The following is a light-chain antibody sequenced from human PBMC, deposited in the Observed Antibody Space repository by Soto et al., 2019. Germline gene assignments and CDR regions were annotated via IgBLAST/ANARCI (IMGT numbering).Light chain of an antibody. CDR1: QGVSSS. CDR2: AAS. V-gene: IGKV1-9*01. Sequence: IQLTQSPSSLSASVGDRVTITCRASQGVSSSLAWYQQKPGKAPNLLIYAASTLQSGVPSRFSGSGSGTDFFLTISSLQPEDFETYYCQQVNSYSFGGGTKVEIK. CDR3: QQVNSYS. J-gene: IGKJ4*01.